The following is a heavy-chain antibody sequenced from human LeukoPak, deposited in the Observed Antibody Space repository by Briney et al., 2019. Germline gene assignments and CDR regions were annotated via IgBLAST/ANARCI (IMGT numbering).Heavy chain of an antibody. Sequence: AGGSLRLSCAASGFTFSTYEINWVRQAPGKGLEWLSHISTSGSSIHYADSVKGRFTISRDNAKNSLYLQMNSLRAEDTAVYYCARKNGLDYWGQGTLVTVSS. CDR3: ARKNGLDY. CDR2: ISTSGSSI. CDR1: GFTFSTYE. J-gene: IGHJ4*02. V-gene: IGHV3-48*03.